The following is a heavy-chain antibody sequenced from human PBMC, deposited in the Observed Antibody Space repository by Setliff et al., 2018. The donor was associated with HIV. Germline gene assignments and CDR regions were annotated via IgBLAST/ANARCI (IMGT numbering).Heavy chain of an antibody. V-gene: IGHV3-53*01. CDR3: ARGRYSYGYGYFDY. Sequence: GGSLRLSCAASGFTVSSNYMSWVRQAPGKGLEWVSVIYSGGSTYYADSVKGRFTISRDNSKNTLYLQMNSLRAEDTAVYYCARGRYSYGYGYFDYWGQGTLVTVSS. CDR1: GFTVSSNY. D-gene: IGHD5-18*01. CDR2: IYSGGST. J-gene: IGHJ4*02.